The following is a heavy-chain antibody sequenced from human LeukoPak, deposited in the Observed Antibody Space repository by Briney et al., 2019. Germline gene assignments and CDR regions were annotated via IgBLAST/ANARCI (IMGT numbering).Heavy chain of an antibody. J-gene: IGHJ4*02. CDR3: ARELSPEQVVTAPVFDY. CDR2: IWYDGSNK. Sequence: PGGSLRLSCAASGFTFSSYGMHWVRQAPGKGLEWVAVIWYDGSNKYYADSVKGRFTISRDNSKNTLYLQMNSLRAEDTAVYYCARELSPEQVVTAPVFDYWGRGTLVTVSS. CDR1: GFTFSSYG. D-gene: IGHD2-21*02. V-gene: IGHV3-33*01.